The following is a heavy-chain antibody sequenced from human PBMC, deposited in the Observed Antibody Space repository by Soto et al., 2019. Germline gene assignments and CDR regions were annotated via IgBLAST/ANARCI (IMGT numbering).Heavy chain of an antibody. CDR3: ASALSGLEDV. Sequence: EVQLVESGGGLVRPGGSLRLSCAASGFTFSSYWMHWVRQAPGKGLVWVSRMNDDGGTTDYADSVKGRFTISRDNAKNTLYLPMNSLRVEDPAVYYGASALSGLEDVWGQGTTVTVSS. V-gene: IGHV3-74*02. D-gene: IGHD1-1*01. CDR1: GFTFSSYW. CDR2: MNDDGGTT. J-gene: IGHJ6*02.